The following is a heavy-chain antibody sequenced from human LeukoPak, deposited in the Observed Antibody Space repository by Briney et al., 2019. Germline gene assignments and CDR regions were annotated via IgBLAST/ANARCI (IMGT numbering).Heavy chain of an antibody. Sequence: ASVKVSCKASGYTFTSYGISWVRQAPGQGLEWMGRISAYNGNTNYVQKLQGRVTMTTDTSTSTAYMELRSLRSDDTAVYYCARQERITISGVDPGYMDVWGKGTTVTISS. CDR2: ISAYNGNT. D-gene: IGHD3-3*01. V-gene: IGHV1-18*01. J-gene: IGHJ6*03. CDR1: GYTFTSYG. CDR3: ARQERITISGVDPGYMDV.